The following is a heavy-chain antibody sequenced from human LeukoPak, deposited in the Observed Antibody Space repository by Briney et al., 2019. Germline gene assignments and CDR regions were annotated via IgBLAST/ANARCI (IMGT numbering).Heavy chain of an antibody. V-gene: IGHV3-30*04. CDR2: ISYDGNHK. CDR3: ARSYSSSWHYFGY. J-gene: IGHJ4*02. D-gene: IGHD6-13*01. Sequence: GGSLRLSCAASGFTFSTFAMQWVRQAPGKGLEWVAVISYDGNHKYSADSVKGRFTISRDNSKNTLYLQMNSLRPEDTAVYYCARSYSSSWHYFGYWGQGTLVTVSS. CDR1: GFTFSTFA.